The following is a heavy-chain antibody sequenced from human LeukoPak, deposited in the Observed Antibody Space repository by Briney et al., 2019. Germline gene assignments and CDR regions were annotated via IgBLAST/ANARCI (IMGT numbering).Heavy chain of an antibody. V-gene: IGHV1-69*06. CDR2: IIPIFGTA. J-gene: IGHJ4*02. CDR1: GGTFSSYA. Sequence: SVKVSCKASGGTFSSYAISWVRQAPGQGLEWMGGIIPIFGTANYAQKFQGRVTITADKSTSTAYMELSSLRSEDTAVYYCARRKYSAYDLFDYWGQGTLVTVSS. D-gene: IGHD5-12*01. CDR3: ARRKYSAYDLFDY.